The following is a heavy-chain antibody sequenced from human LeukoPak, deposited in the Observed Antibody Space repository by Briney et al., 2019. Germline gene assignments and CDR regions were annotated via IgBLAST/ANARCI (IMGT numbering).Heavy chain of an antibody. Sequence: SETLSLTCTVSGGSISSSSYYWSWIRQPPGKGLEWIGYIYHSGSTYYNPSLKSRVTISVDRSKNQFSLKLSSVTAADTAVYYCAREVLSAAFDIWGQGTMVTVS. D-gene: IGHD2/OR15-2a*01. CDR2: IYHSGST. V-gene: IGHV4-30-2*01. CDR1: GGSISSSSYY. J-gene: IGHJ3*02. CDR3: AREVLSAAFDI.